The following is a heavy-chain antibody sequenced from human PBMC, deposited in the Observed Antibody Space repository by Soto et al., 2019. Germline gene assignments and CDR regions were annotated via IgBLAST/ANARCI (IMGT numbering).Heavy chain of an antibody. D-gene: IGHD6-19*01. CDR2: FYSSGSI. CDR3: ARMYSSGSGWFHP. J-gene: IGHJ5*02. V-gene: IGHV4-31*03. CDR1: GYSITAGGYY. Sequence: PSETLSLTCFVSGYSITAGGYYWSWIRHHPGKGLECIGSFYSSGSIIYNPSLRSRVSISGDTSSNQFSMSLTSVTAADTARYYCARMYSSGSGWFHPWGQGTLVTVSS.